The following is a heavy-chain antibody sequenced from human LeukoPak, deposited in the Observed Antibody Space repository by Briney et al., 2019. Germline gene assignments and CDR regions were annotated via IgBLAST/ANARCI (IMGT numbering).Heavy chain of an antibody. CDR1: GFTFSSYW. Sequence: KSGGSLRLSCAASGFTFSSYWMTWVRQAPGEGLEWVSSISSSSSYIYYADSVKGRFTISRDNAKNSLYLQMNSLRAEDTAVYYCARDMGNSYYYYYYMDVWGKGTTVTVSS. CDR3: ARDMGNSYYYYYYMDV. J-gene: IGHJ6*03. V-gene: IGHV3-21*01. D-gene: IGHD7-27*01. CDR2: ISSSSSYI.